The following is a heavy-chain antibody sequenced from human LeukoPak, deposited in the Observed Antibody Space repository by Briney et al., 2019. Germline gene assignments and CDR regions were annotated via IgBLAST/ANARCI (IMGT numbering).Heavy chain of an antibody. D-gene: IGHD1-7*01. Sequence: GGSLRLSCAASGFTFSSYAMSWVRQAPGKGLEWVSAISGSGYSPYYADSVKGRFTISRDNSKNTLYLQMNSLRAEDTAVYYCAKDPDITGTTWADYWGQGTLVTVSS. CDR1: GFTFSSYA. CDR2: ISGSGYSP. CDR3: AKDPDITGTTWADY. J-gene: IGHJ4*02. V-gene: IGHV3-23*01.